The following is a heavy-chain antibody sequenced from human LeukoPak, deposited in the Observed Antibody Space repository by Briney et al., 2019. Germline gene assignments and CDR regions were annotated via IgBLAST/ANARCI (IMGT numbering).Heavy chain of an antibody. Sequence: SETLSLTCTVSGGSISGNTYFWGWIRQPPGKGLEWIVSMYYSGSTYYNPSLKSRVTVSVDMSKNRFSLKLGSVTAADTAVYYCATIVGSTKVDDWGQGTLVTVSS. CDR1: GGSISGNTYF. J-gene: IGHJ4*02. V-gene: IGHV4-39*01. D-gene: IGHD1-26*01. CDR2: MYYSGST. CDR3: ATIVGSTKVDD.